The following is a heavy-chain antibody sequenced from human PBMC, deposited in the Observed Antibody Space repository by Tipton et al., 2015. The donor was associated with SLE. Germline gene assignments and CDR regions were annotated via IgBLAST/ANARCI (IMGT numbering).Heavy chain of an antibody. CDR3: ARPRGYYYYYMDV. D-gene: IGHD3-10*01. Sequence: TLSLTCTVSGGSISSYYWSWIRQPPGKGLEWIGSIYYSGSTYYNPSLKSRVTISVDTSKNQFSLKLSSVTAADTAVYYCARPRGYYYYYMDVWGKGTTVTVSS. CDR1: GGSISSYY. CDR2: IYYSGST. J-gene: IGHJ6*03. V-gene: IGHV4-59*05.